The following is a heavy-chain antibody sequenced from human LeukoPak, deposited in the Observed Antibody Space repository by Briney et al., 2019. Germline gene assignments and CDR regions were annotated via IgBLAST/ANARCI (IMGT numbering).Heavy chain of an antibody. Sequence: GGSLRLSCAASGCTFSSYAMSWVRQAPGKGLEWVSAISGSGGSTYYADSVKGRFTISRDNSKNTLYLQMNNLRAEDTAVYYCANFVVPAAPTDYWGQGTLVTVSS. CDR1: GCTFSSYA. CDR3: ANFVVPAAPTDY. CDR2: ISGSGGST. J-gene: IGHJ4*02. V-gene: IGHV3-23*01. D-gene: IGHD2-2*01.